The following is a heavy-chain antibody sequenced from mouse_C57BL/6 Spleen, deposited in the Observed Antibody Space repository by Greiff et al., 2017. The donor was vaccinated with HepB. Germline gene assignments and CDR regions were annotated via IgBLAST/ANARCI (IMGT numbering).Heavy chain of an antibody. CDR2: IYPRSGNT. CDR1: GYTFTSYG. J-gene: IGHJ2*01. Sequence: VMLVESGAELARPGASVKLSCKASGYTFTSYGISWVKQRTGQGLEWIGEIYPRSGNTYYNEKFKGKATLTADKSSSTAYMELRSLTSEDSAVYFCARKREGGYFDYWGQGTTLTVSS. CDR3: ARKREGGYFDY. V-gene: IGHV1-81*01.